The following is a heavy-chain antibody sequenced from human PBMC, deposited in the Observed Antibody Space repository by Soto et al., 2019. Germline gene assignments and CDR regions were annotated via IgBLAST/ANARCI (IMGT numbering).Heavy chain of an antibody. Sequence: QVQLVQSGTEVKKPGSSVKVSCKASGGTFSSSGFSWVRQAPGQGLEWMGMIVPSLDTTKYAQKFQARVTVPADQLTSTASLELSSLRSEDTAVYYLARWPQLRGTAGPYAVEVWGQGPRVIFSS. J-gene: IGHJ6*02. D-gene: IGHD2-8*02. CDR1: GGTFSSSG. V-gene: IGHV1-69*09. CDR2: IVPSLDTT. CDR3: ARWPQLRGTAGPYAVEV.